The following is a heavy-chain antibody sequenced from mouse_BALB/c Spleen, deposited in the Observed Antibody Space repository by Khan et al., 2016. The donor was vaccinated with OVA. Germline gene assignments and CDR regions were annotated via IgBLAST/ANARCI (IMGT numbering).Heavy chain of an antibody. D-gene: IGHD1-1*01. CDR2: ISYSGVT. Sequence: VQLKESGPGLVKPSQSLSLTCTVTGYSITSGYAWNWIRQFPGNKLEWMGYISYSGVTNYTPSLKSRISITRDTSKNQFFLQLTSVTTEDTATYYCARGNYYGYYFDYWGQGTTLTVSS. CDR3: ARGNYYGYYFDY. V-gene: IGHV3-2*02. J-gene: IGHJ2*01. CDR1: GYSITSGYA.